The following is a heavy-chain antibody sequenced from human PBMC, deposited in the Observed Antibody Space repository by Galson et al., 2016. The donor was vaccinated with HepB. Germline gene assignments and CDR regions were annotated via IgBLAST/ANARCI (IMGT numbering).Heavy chain of an antibody. Sequence: ETLSLTCTVSGVSISSSSHYWAWIRLPQGKGLEWIGTIYYSGNNYHNPSLKSRLSISVDRSKNQFSLRLSSVTAADTAVYYCARQSKYRSGWYEAWYYYNMDVWGQGTTVTVSS. CDR1: GVSISSSSHY. J-gene: IGHJ6*03. CDR2: IYYSGNN. CDR3: ARQSKYRSGWYEAWYYYNMDV. D-gene: IGHD6-19*01. V-gene: IGHV4-39*01.